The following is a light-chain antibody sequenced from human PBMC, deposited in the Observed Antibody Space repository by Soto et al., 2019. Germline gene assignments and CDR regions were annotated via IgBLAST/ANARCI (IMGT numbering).Light chain of an antibody. J-gene: IGKJ2*01. CDR2: GAS. V-gene: IGKV3-20*01. Sequence: EIVLTQSPGTLSLSPGERATLSCRASQSVSSGYLAWYQQKPGQAPRLIISGASSRATGIPDRFSGSGSETDFTLTISRLEPEDFAVYSCQQYGTSPYTFGQGTKLEIK. CDR3: QQYGTSPYT. CDR1: QSVSSGY.